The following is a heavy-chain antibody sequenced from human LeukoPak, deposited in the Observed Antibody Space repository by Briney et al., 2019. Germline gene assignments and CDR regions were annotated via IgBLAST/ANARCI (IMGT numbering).Heavy chain of an antibody. CDR3: ARVFCSSTSCYDYFDY. Sequence: GGSLRLSCAASGFTVSSNYMSWVRQAPGKGLEWVSVIYSGGSTYYADSVKGRFTISRGNSKNTLYLQMNSLRAEDTAVYYCARVFCSSTSCYDYFDYWGQETLVTVSS. D-gene: IGHD2-2*01. V-gene: IGHV3-53*01. J-gene: IGHJ4*02. CDR2: IYSGGST. CDR1: GFTVSSNY.